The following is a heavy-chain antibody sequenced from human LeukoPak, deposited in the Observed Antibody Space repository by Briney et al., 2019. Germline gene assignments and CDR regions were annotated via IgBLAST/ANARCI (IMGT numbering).Heavy chain of an antibody. J-gene: IGHJ4*02. CDR1: GFTFSSYG. Sequence: GGSLRLSCAASGFTFSSYGMSWVRQAPGKGLEWVSDISGSGIRRNYADSVKGRFTISRDNSKNTLYLQMNSLRAEDTAVYYCASKYSSSWDDYWGQGTLVTVSS. CDR2: ISGSGIRR. D-gene: IGHD6-13*01. CDR3: ASKYSSSWDDY. V-gene: IGHV3-23*01.